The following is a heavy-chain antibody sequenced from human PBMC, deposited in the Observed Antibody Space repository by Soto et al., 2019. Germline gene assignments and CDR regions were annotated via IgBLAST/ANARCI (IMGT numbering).Heavy chain of an antibody. CDR1: GFTFSSYA. V-gene: IGHV3-30-3*01. J-gene: IGHJ4*02. Sequence: GGSLRLSCAASGFTFSSYAMPWVRQAPGKGLEWVAVISYDGSNKYYADPVKGRFTISRDNSKNTLYLQRSSLRAEDTPMNNCARAEATGIQLWSPFDYWAQGNRDTVSS. CDR2: ISYDGSNK. CDR3: ARAEATGIQLWSPFDY. D-gene: IGHD5-18*01.